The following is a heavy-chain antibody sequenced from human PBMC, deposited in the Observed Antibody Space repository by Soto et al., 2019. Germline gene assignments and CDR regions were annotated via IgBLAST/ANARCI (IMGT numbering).Heavy chain of an antibody. Sequence: ASVRVSCKASEYTFTSCTMHWVRQAPGQRLEWMGWINGGNGNTKYPQKFQGRVTITRDTSASTAYMELSSLRSDDTAVYYCARELQGLYYFDYWGQGTLVTVS. CDR3: ARELQGLYYFDY. D-gene: IGHD4-4*01. V-gene: IGHV1-3*01. CDR1: EYTFTSCT. J-gene: IGHJ4*02. CDR2: INGGNGNT.